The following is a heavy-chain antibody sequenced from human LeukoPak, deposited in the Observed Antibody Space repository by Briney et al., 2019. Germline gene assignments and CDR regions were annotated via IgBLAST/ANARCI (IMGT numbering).Heavy chain of an antibody. J-gene: IGHJ4*02. Sequence: ASVKVSCKASGYTFSTYPMNWVRQAPGQRLEWMGWINAGTGQTKYSQKFQRRVTITRDTSASTAYMELSSLRSEDTAVYSCARAGVVEMATIGFDYWGLGTLVTVSS. CDR1: GYTFSTYP. V-gene: IGHV1-3*01. CDR2: INAGTGQT. D-gene: IGHD5-24*01. CDR3: ARAGVVEMATIGFDY.